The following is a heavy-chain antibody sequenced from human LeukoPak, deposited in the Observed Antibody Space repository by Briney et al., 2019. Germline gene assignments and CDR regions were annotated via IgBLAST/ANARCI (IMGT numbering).Heavy chain of an antibody. J-gene: IGHJ4*02. Sequence: MPSETLSLTCTVSGGSISSGGYYWSWIRQPPGKGLEWIGYIYYSGSTCYNPSLKSRVTISVDTSKNQFSLKLSSVTAADTAVYYCARVSFALWELPYFDYWGQGTLVTVSS. V-gene: IGHV4-31*03. CDR2: IYYSGST. CDR1: GGSISSGGYY. CDR3: ARVSFALWELPYFDY. D-gene: IGHD1-26*01.